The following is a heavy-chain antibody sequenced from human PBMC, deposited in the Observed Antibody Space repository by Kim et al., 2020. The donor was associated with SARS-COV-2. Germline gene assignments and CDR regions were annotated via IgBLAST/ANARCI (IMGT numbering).Heavy chain of an antibody. V-gene: IGHV4-34*01. CDR2: INHSGST. Sequence: SETLSLTCAVYGGSFSGYYWSWIRQPPGKGLEWIGEINHSGSTNYNPSLKSRVTISVDTSKNQFSLKLSSVTAADTAVYYCARIEFALDPWGQGTLVTVSS. CDR3: ARIEFALDP. CDR1: GGSFSGYY. J-gene: IGHJ5*02.